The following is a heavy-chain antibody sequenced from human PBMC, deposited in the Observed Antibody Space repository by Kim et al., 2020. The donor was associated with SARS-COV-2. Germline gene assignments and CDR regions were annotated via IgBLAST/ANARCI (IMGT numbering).Heavy chain of an antibody. V-gene: IGHV3-11*01. CDR1: GFTFSDYY. D-gene: IGHD2-15*01. CDR2: ISTSGSTI. J-gene: IGHJ6*02. CDR3: ARAVVVAATRDGMDV. Sequence: GGSLRLSCAASGFTFSDYYMRWIRQAPGKGLEWVSYISTSGSTIYYADSVKGRFTISRDNSKNSLYLQMNSLRAEDTAVYYCARAVVVAATRDGMDVWGQGTTVTVSS.